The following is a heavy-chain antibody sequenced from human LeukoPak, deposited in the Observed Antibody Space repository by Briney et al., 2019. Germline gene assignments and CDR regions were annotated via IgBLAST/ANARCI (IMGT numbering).Heavy chain of an antibody. J-gene: IGHJ4*02. CDR2: ISSCSTYI. V-gene: IGHV3-21*01. D-gene: IGHD2-2*01. Sequence: GGSLRLSCAASGFTFDSYGMNWVRQAPGKGLEWISSISSCSTYIYYADSVKGRFTISRDNAKNSLYLQMNSLRAEDTAVYYCARAYCSSTRCSYYFDSWGQGTLVTVSS. CDR3: ARAYCSSTRCSYYFDS. CDR1: GFTFDSYG.